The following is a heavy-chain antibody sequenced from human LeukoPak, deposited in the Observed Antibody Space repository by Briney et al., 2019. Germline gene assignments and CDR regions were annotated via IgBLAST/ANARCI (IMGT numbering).Heavy chain of an antibody. CDR1: GGSISSYY. D-gene: IGHD1-26*01. V-gene: IGHV4-4*07. J-gene: IGHJ4*02. CDR3: ARENSGSYREFDY. Sequence: PSETLSLTCTVSGGSISSYYWSWIRQPAGKGLEWIGRIYTSGSTNYNASLKSRVSMSVDTSRNQFSLKLSSVTAADTAVFYCARENSGSYREFDYWGQGTLVTVSS. CDR2: IYTSGST.